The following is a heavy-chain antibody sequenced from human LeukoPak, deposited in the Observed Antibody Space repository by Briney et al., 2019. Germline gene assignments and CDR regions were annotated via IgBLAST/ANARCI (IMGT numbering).Heavy chain of an antibody. CDR2: ITTDGNSK. CDR3: GRVLGVCRSTPSYLAFAP. CDR1: GFTFSTYG. D-gene: IGHD2-2*01. V-gene: IGHV3-30*03. Sequence: GRSLRLSCAASGFTFSTYGMHWVRQAPGKGLEWVALITTDGNSKYYGDSVKGRFTISRDNSKNTLFLQMNSLTTEDTAVYYTGRVLGVCRSTPSYLAFAPGGRGTWVPVS. J-gene: IGHJ5*02.